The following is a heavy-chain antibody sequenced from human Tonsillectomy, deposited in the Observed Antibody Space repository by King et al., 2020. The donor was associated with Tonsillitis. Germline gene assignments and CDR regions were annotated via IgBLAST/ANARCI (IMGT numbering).Heavy chain of an antibody. V-gene: IGHV3-9*01. CDR2: ISWISGSI. CDR3: AKVLVVRATNAFYT. J-gene: IGHJ3*02. Sequence: VQLVESGGGLVQPGRSLRLSCAASGFTFDDYAMNWVRQAPGKGLEWVSGISWISGSISYADYVKGRFTISRDNAKNSLYLQLNSLRAEDTALYYCAKVLVVRATNAFYTWGQGTLLTVSS. CDR1: GFTFDDYA. D-gene: IGHD3-10*01.